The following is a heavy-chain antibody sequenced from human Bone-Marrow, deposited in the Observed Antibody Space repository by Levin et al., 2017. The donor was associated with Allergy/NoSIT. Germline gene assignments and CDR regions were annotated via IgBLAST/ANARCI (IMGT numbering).Heavy chain of an antibody. Sequence: SETLSLTCTVSGDSVNSGNYYWTWIRKPPGKGLEWIGYKYYSGTTRYNPSLKSRVTISIDTPKNQFTLKLSSVTAADTAVYYCARDVATWGSSRFDPWGQGSLVTVSS. CDR1: GDSVNSGNYY. CDR2: KYYSGTT. CDR3: ARDVATWGSSRFDP. D-gene: IGHD7-27*01. J-gene: IGHJ5*02. V-gene: IGHV4-61*01.